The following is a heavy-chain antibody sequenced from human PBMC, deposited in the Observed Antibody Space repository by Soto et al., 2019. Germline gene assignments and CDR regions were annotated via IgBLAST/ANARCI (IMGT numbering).Heavy chain of an antibody. CDR1: GYSFTCYG. J-gene: IGHJ5*02. D-gene: IGHD2-2*01. Sequence: GASVKVSCKASGYSFTCYGISWVRQAPGQGLEWMGWISAYNGNANYAQKLQGRVTMTTDTSTSTAYMELRSLRSDDTAVYYCARGSVDCSSTSCYVVDPWGQGTLVTVSS. CDR2: ISAYNGNA. CDR3: ARGSVDCSSTSCYVVDP. V-gene: IGHV1-18*01.